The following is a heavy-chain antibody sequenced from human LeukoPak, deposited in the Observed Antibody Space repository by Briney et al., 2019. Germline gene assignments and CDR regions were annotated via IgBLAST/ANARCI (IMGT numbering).Heavy chain of an antibody. Sequence: SETLSLTCTVSGGSISSGSYYWSWIRQPAWKGLEWIGRIYTSGSTNYNPSLKSRVTISVDTSKNQFSLKLSSVTAADTVVYYCARDLYGDYVDYWGQGTLVTVSS. D-gene: IGHD4-17*01. J-gene: IGHJ4*02. CDR2: IYTSGST. CDR1: GGSISSGSYY. V-gene: IGHV4-61*02. CDR3: ARDLYGDYVDY.